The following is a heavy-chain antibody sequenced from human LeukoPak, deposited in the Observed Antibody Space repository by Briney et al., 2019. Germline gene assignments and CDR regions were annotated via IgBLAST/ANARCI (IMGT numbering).Heavy chain of an antibody. Sequence: GGSLRLSCAASGFTFSSYAMHWVRQAPGKGLEYVSAIDSNGGSTYYVNSVKGRFTISRDNSKNTLYLQMGSLRAEDMAMYYCARYSSSRAFDYWGQGALVTVSS. D-gene: IGHD6-13*01. CDR1: GFTFSSYA. CDR2: IDSNGGST. V-gene: IGHV3-64*01. J-gene: IGHJ4*02. CDR3: ARYSSSRAFDY.